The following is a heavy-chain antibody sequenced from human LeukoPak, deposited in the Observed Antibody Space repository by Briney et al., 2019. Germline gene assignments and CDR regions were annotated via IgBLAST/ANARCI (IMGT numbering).Heavy chain of an antibody. CDR2: IYHNGST. J-gene: IGHJ4*02. CDR3: ARDRYCSGGSCYAGLDY. Sequence: SETLSLTCTVSGGSISSSGYYWGWIRQPPGKALEWIGNIYHNGSTYYNPSLKSRVTISVDTSKNQFSLTLSSVTAADTAVYYCARDRYCSGGSCYAGLDYWGQGTLVTVSS. CDR1: GGSISSSGYY. V-gene: IGHV4-39*07. D-gene: IGHD2-15*01.